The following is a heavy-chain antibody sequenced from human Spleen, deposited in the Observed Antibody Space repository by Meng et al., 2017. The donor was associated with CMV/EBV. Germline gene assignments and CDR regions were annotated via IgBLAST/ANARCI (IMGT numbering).Heavy chain of an antibody. CDR1: GFPFTGYY. CDR3: TRRPLGSTNPFDS. D-gene: IGHD1-26*01. J-gene: IGHJ4*02. Sequence: CRASGFPFTGYYIHWVRQAPGQGLEWVGWINPHGDVTKYGQQFQGRVTMTRDTSTSSAYMELASLRSDDTAVYFCTRRPLGSTNPFDSWGQGTLVTVSS. CDR2: INPHGDVT. V-gene: IGHV1-2*02.